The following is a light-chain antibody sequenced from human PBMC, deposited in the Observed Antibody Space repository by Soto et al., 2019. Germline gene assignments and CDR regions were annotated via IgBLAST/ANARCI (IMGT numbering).Light chain of an antibody. J-gene: IGKJ1*01. CDR1: QSVYSY. CDR2: DAS. V-gene: IGKV3-11*01. Sequence: EIVLTQSPATLSLSPGERATLSCRASQSVYSYLAWYQQKPGQPPRLLIYDASKRATGIPARFSGSGSGTDFTPTISSLEPEDFAVYYCQQRSNWPPTWTFGQGTKVEIK. CDR3: QQRSNWPPTWT.